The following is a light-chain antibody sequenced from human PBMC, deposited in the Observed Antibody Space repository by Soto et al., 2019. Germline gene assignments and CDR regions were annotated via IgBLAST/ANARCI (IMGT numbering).Light chain of an antibody. CDR2: AVN. J-gene: IGLJ3*02. CDR1: SDDVGDYNY. V-gene: IGLV2-11*01. Sequence: QCALTQPRSVSGSPGQSVTISCTGTSDDVGDYNYVNWYQQHPGKAPKLLIYAVNMRPSGVPDRFSGSKSGNTASLTISGLQAEDEADYSCCSYAGSYTWVFGGGTKLTGL. CDR3: CSYAGSYTWV.